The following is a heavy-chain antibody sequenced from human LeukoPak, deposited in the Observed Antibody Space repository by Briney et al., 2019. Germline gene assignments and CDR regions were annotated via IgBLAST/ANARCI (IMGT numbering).Heavy chain of an antibody. CDR2: ISAYNGNT. D-gene: IGHD3-3*01. J-gene: IGHJ4*02. CDR1: GYTFISYY. CDR3: AAISDFWSGYHIY. V-gene: IGHV1-18*04. Sequence: ASVKVSCKASGYTFISYYIHWVRQAPGQGLEWMGWISAYNGNTNYAQKLQGRVTMTTDTSTSTAYMELRSLRSDDTAVYYCAAISDFWSGYHIYWGQGTLVTVSS.